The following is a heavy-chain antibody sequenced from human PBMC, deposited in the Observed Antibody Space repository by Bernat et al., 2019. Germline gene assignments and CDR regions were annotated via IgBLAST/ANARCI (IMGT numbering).Heavy chain of an antibody. V-gene: IGHV3-15*07. CDR2: IKRKTDGGTI. Sequence: EVQLVESGGGLVKPGGSLRLSCAASGFTFSNAWMNWVRQAPGKGLEWVGRIKRKTDGGTIDYAAPVKGRFTISRDDSRNTLYLQMNSLNTEDTAVYYCTTLEMVYKGADYWGQGTLVNVSS. CDR1: GFTFSNAW. J-gene: IGHJ4*02. D-gene: IGHD5-24*01. CDR3: TTLEMVYKGADY.